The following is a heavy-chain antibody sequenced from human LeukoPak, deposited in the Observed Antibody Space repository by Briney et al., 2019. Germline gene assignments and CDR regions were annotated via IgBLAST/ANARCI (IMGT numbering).Heavy chain of an antibody. J-gene: IGHJ4*02. D-gene: IGHD6-19*01. V-gene: IGHV3-21*04. Sequence: GGSLRLSCAASGFTFSSYSMNWVRQAPGKGLEWVSSISSSSSYIYYADSVKGRFTISRDNSKNTLYLQMNSLRAEDTAVYYCAKLDTIAVAGTDDYWGQGTLVTVSS. CDR2: ISSSSSYI. CDR1: GFTFSSYS. CDR3: AKLDTIAVAGTDDY.